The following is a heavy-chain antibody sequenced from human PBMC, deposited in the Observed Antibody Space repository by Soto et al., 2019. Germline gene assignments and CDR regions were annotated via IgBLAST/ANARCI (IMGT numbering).Heavy chain of an antibody. CDR2: IYYTGDT. J-gene: IGHJ4*02. D-gene: IGHD2-2*01. CDR3: ARYARIPDY. CDR1: GASITSYY. V-gene: IGHV4-59*01. Sequence: SETLSLTCTVSGASITSYYWSWIRQPPGQGLESLGYIYYTGDTNPNPSLKGRLTISIDTPKNQFSLKLSSVTAADTAIYYCARYARIPDYWGQGTLVTVSS.